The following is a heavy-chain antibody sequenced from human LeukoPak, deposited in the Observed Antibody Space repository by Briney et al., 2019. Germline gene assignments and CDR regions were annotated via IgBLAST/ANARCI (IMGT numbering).Heavy chain of an antibody. CDR1: GFTFSRNS. Sequence: GGSLRLSCAASGFTFSRNSMNWVRQAPGKGLEWASSISTSSSYIYYADSVKGRFTISRDNAKNSLYLQMNSLRAEDTAVYFCARGAEGIAATDSNFDYWGQGTLVTVSS. D-gene: IGHD6-13*01. CDR2: ISTSSSYI. CDR3: ARGAEGIAATDSNFDY. V-gene: IGHV3-21*01. J-gene: IGHJ4*02.